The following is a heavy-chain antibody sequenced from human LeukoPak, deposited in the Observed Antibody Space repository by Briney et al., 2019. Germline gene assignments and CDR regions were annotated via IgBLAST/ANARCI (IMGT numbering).Heavy chain of an antibody. J-gene: IGHJ4*03. V-gene: IGHV4-34*01. CDR1: GGSFNRYY. D-gene: IGHD5-24*01. CDR2: IDHRGDT. Sequence: PSETLSLTCAVYGGSFNRYYWSWIRQSPGKGLEWIAEIDHRGDTNYNPSVKSRVTISVDTSKNQFSLRVRSLSAADTAVYYCARGATISETGYFDFWGQGTLVTASS. CDR3: ARGATISETGYFDF.